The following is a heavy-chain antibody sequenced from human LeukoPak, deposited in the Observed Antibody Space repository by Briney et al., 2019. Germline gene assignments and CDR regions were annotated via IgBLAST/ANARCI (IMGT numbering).Heavy chain of an antibody. CDR1: GFTFSSYA. Sequence: GGSLRLSCAASGFTFSSYAMHWVRQAPGKGLEWVAVISDEGGHKYYADSVEGRFTISRDNSNNVLYLQMNSLRPEDTAVCYCARARSVGATTGFDYWGQGTLVT. D-gene: IGHD1-26*01. CDR2: ISDEGGHK. CDR3: ARARSVGATTGFDY. V-gene: IGHV3-30-3*01. J-gene: IGHJ4*02.